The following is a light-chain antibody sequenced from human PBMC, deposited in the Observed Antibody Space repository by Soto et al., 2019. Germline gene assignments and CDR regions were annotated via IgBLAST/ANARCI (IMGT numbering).Light chain of an antibody. CDR2: EVT. CDR3: CSYAGGSTSV. V-gene: IGLV2-23*02. Sequence: QSVLTQPASLSGSPGQSITISCTGTSSVVGTYNLVSWYQQHPGKAPKLIIYEVTQRPSGVSNRFSGSKSGNTASLTISGLQAEDEADYYYCSYAGGSTSVFGTGTKVTVL. CDR1: SSVVGTYNL. J-gene: IGLJ1*01.